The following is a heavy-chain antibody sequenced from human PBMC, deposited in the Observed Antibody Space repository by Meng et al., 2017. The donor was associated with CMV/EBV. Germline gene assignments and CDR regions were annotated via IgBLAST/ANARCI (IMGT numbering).Heavy chain of an antibody. J-gene: IGHJ5*02. CDR3: ARPNHYCSSTSCPNWFDP. V-gene: IGHV4-34*01. Sequence: GSFSGYYWSWIRQPPGKGLEWIGEINHSGSTNYNPSLKSRVTISVDTSKNQFPLKLSSVTAADTAVYYCARPNHYCSSTSCPNWFDPWGQGTLVTVSS. CDR1: GSFSGYY. CDR2: INHSGST. D-gene: IGHD2-2*01.